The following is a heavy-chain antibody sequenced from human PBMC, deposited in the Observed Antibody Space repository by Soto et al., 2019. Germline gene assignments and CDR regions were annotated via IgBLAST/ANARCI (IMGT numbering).Heavy chain of an antibody. J-gene: IGHJ4*02. D-gene: IGHD1-26*01. V-gene: IGHV1-69*02. Sequence: QVQLVQSGAEVKKPGSSVKVSCKASGGTFSSYTISWVRQAPGQGLEWMGRIIPILGIANYAQKFQGRVTITADKSTSTAYMELSSLRSEDTAVDYCAKGVVGATSLGLDYWGQGTLVTVSS. CDR2: IIPILGIA. CDR3: AKGVVGATSLGLDY. CDR1: GGTFSSYT.